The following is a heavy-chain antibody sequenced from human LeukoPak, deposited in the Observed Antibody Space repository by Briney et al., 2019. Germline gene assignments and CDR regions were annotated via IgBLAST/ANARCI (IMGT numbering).Heavy chain of an antibody. V-gene: IGHV1-69*05. CDR3: ASRTRQGGHDYYYYMDV. D-gene: IGHD2-15*01. Sequence: ASVKVSCKASGGTFSSYAISWVRQAPGQGLEWMGGIIPIFGTANYAQKFQGGVTITTDESTSTAYMELSSLRSEDTAVCYCASRTRQGGHDYYYYMDVWGKGTTVTVSS. CDR2: IIPIFGTA. CDR1: GGTFSSYA. J-gene: IGHJ6*03.